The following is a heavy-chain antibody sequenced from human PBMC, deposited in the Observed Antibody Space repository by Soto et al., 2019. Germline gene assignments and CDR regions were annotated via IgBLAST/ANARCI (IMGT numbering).Heavy chain of an antibody. J-gene: IGHJ3*02. D-gene: IGHD3-16*02. CDR1: GGSISSGGYY. V-gene: IGHV4-31*03. CDR2: IYYGGST. Sequence: SETLSLTCTVSGGSISSGGYYWSWIRQHPGKGLEWIGYIYYGGSTYYKPSLKSRVTISVDTSKNQLSLKLSSVTAADTVVYYCARANLGSKIYDYIWGSYPKAFDIWGQGTMVTVSS. CDR3: ARANLGSKIYDYIWGSYPKAFDI.